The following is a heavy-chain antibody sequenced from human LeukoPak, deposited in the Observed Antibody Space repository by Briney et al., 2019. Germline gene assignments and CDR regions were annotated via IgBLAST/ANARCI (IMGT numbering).Heavy chain of an antibody. D-gene: IGHD3-10*01. V-gene: IGHV3-23*01. J-gene: IGHJ4*02. CDR2: ISGSGGFT. Sequence: PGGSLRLSCAASGFTFSTYAMSWVRQAPGKGLEWVSTISGSGGFTYYADSVKGRFTISRDNSKNTLYLHMSSLRVEDTAVYYCAKAGGVRGVTPFDYWGQGTLVTVSS. CDR1: GFTFSTYA. CDR3: AKAGGVRGVTPFDY.